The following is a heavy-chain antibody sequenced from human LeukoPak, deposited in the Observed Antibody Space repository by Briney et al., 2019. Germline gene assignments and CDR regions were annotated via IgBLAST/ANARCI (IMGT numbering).Heavy chain of an antibody. CDR2: IKSKTDGGTT. D-gene: IGHD3-3*01. Sequence: PGGSLRLSCAASGLTFSNAWMSWVRQAPGKGLEWVGRIKSKTDGGTTDYAAPVKGRFTISRDDSKNTLYLQMSSLKTEDTAVYYCTTHNYDFWSGYSYVDFWGQGTLVTVSS. V-gene: IGHV3-15*01. CDR3: TTHNYDFWSGYSYVDF. J-gene: IGHJ4*02. CDR1: GLTFSNAW.